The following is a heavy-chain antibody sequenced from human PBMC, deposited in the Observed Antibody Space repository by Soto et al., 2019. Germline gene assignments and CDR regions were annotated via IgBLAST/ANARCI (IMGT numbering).Heavy chain of an antibody. CDR1: GFTFGTYA. J-gene: IGHJ6*03. V-gene: IGHV3-23*01. CDR2: ISGSGRTT. CDR3: AKFRGPSYSYYYMDV. Sequence: EVQLLESGGGLVQPGGSLRLSCAASGFTFGTYAMNWLRQAPGRGLECVSFISGSGRTTYYADSVKGRFTVSRDNSKNTMYLQMNSLRAEDTALYHCAKFRGPSYSYYYMDVWGKGTTVTVSS. D-gene: IGHD3-16*01.